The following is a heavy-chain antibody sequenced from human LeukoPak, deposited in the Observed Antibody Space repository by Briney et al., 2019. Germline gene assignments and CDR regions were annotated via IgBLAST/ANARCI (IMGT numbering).Heavy chain of an antibody. D-gene: IGHD6-19*01. J-gene: IGHJ4*02. Sequence: KPSETLSLTCAVYGXSFSGYYGSWIRQPPGKGLEWIGEINHSGSTNYNPSLRSRVTVSVHTSKNQLSLKLSSVTAADTAVYYCARQWLVSPLFDYWGQGTLVTVSS. CDR1: GXSFSGYY. V-gene: IGHV4-34*01. CDR2: INHSGST. CDR3: ARQWLVSPLFDY.